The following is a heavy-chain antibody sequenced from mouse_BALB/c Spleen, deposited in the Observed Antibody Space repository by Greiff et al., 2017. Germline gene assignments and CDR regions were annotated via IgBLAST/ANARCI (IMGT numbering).Heavy chain of an antibody. Sequence: VQLQQSGAELVKPGASVKLSCTASGFNIKDTYMHWVKQRPEQGLEWIGRIDPANGNTKYDPKFQGKATITADTSSNTAYLQLSSLTSEDTAVYYCARSGYYGRSYCYFDYWGQGTTLTVSS. CDR2: IDPANGNT. CDR3: ARSGYYGRSYCYFDY. V-gene: IGHV14-3*02. CDR1: GFNIKDTY. D-gene: IGHD1-1*01. J-gene: IGHJ2*01.